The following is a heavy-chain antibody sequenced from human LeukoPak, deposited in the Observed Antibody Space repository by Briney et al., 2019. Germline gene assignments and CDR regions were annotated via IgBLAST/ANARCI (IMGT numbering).Heavy chain of an antibody. J-gene: IGHJ6*03. CDR1: GYTFTSYD. CDR2: MNPNSGNT. Sequence: ASVKVSCKASGYTFTSYDINWVRQATEQGLEWMGWMNPNSGNTGYAQKFQGRVTMTRNTSISTAYMELSSLRFEGTAVYYCARVIYSSSSIYYYYYMDVWGKGTTVTVSS. CDR3: ARVIYSSSSIYYYYYMDV. D-gene: IGHD6-6*01. V-gene: IGHV1-8*01.